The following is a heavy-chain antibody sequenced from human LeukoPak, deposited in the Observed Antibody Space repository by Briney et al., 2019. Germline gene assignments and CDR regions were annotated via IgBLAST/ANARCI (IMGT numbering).Heavy chain of an antibody. CDR3: ARGGGSGYYDFDY. J-gene: IGHJ4*02. CDR2: INHSGST. V-gene: IGHV4-34*01. CDR1: GGSFIGFH. D-gene: IGHD3-22*01. Sequence: PSETLSLTCAVYGGSFIGFHWNWIRQAPGKGLEWIGDINHSGSTNYNPSLTSRVTISVDPSKNQFSLNLSSVTAADTAVYYCARGGGSGYYDFDYWGQGTLVTVSS.